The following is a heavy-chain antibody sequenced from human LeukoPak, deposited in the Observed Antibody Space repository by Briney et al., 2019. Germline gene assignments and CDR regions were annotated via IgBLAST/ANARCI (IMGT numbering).Heavy chain of an antibody. CDR3: GATPIDQRRSSWYWNWFDP. CDR1: GYTPTELS. CDR2: FDSEDGEA. J-gene: IGHJ5*02. D-gene: IGHD6-13*01. Sequence: ASVKVSCKVSGYTPTELSMHWVRQAPGKGLEWMGGFDSEDGEAIYAQKVQGRVTMTEDTPTDAAYMEVSSLRSERGAGYECGATPIDQRRSSWYWNWFDPWGQGTLVTVSS. V-gene: IGHV1-24*01.